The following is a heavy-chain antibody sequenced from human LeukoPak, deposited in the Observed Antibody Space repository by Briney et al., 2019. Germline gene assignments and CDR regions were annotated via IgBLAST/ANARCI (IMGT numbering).Heavy chain of an antibody. CDR1: GYTFTGYY. J-gene: IGHJ6*02. CDR2: INPNSGGT. CDR3: ARDVSGASSRTYYYYGMDV. Sequence: ASVKVSCKASGYTFTGYYMHWVRQAPGQGLEWMGWINPNSGGTNYAQKFQGRVTMTRDTSISTAYMELSRLRSDDTAVYYCARDVSGASSRTYYYYGMDVWGQGSTVTVSS. V-gene: IGHV1-2*02. D-gene: IGHD1-26*01.